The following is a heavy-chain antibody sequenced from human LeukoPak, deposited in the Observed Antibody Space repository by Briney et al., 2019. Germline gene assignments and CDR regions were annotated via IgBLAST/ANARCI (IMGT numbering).Heavy chain of an antibody. Sequence: GGSLRLSCAASGFTFSSYWMHWVRHAPGKGLEWVSGISWNSGSIDYADSVKGRFTISRDNAKNSLYLQMNSLRAEDTALYYCAKDRSIRGSYGLWYFDLWGRGTLVTVSA. J-gene: IGHJ2*01. CDR1: GFTFSSYW. V-gene: IGHV3-9*01. CDR3: AKDRSIRGSYGLWYFDL. CDR2: ISWNSGSI. D-gene: IGHD1-26*01.